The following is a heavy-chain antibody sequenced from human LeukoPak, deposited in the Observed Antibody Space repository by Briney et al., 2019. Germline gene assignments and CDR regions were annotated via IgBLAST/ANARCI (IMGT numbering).Heavy chain of an antibody. V-gene: IGHV3-30*03. J-gene: IGHJ6*02. D-gene: IGHD6-13*01. CDR1: GFTFSSFA. CDR2: ISYDGSNK. CDR3: ATTTFAGIAAAGSRRYYYGMDV. Sequence: PGGSLRLSCAASGFTFSSFAMHWVRQAPGKGLEWVAAISYDGSNKYYADSVKGRFTISRDNSKNTLYLQMNSLRAEDTAVYYCATTTFAGIAAAGSRRYYYGMDVWGQGTTVTVSS.